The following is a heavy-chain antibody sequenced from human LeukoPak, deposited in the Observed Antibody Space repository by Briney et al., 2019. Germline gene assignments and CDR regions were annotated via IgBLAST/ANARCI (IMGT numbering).Heavy chain of an antibody. V-gene: IGHV4-59*08. CDR1: GGSIGSNH. J-gene: IGHJ4*02. D-gene: IGHD2-21*02. Sequence: PSETLSLTCTVSGGSIGSNHWSWVRQPPGKGLEWIGYIFDSGSPNYKPALKSRVTISLDTFKNQVSLRLGSATAADTAIYYCARHDDNDWYFFDIWGQGTLVTVSS. CDR3: ARHDDNDWYFFDI. CDR2: IFDSGSP.